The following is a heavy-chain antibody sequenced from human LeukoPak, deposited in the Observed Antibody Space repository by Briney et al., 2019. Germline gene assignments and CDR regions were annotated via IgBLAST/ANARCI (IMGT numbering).Heavy chain of an antibody. V-gene: IGHV3-9*01. CDR3: AKAPHYYTSATYWDYFEN. J-gene: IGHJ4*02. CDR2: ISWNSDTT. Sequence: GGSLRLPCAASGFTFDDFALHWVRQSPGKGLEWVSGISWNSDTTAYADSVKGRFTNSRDTANDTLYLLRNNLTIEDTAFYYCAKAPHYYTSATYWDYFENWGQGSPVTVSS. D-gene: IGHD3-10*01. CDR1: GFTFDDFA.